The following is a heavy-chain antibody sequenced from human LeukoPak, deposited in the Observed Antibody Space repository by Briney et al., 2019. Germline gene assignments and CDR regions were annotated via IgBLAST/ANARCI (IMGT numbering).Heavy chain of an antibody. J-gene: IGHJ4*02. CDR1: GFTFADYW. CDR2: INRAGIES. D-gene: IGHD1-26*01. V-gene: IGHV3-7*01. CDR3: ARVGTWELQRVFDN. Sequence: GGSLRLSCAASGFTFADYWMTWVRQVPGKGLEWVANINRAGIESYYVDSVKGRFTISRDNAEKSLYLQMDSLRVDDTAVYYCARVGTWELQRVFDNWGQGTLVTVSS.